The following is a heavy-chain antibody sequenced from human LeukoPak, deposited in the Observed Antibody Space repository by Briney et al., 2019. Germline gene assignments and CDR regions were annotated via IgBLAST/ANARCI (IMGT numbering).Heavy chain of an antibody. CDR1: GGSISSYY. Sequence: SETLSLTCTVSGGSISSYYWSWIRQPAGKGLEWIGRIYTSGSTNYNPSLKSRVTMSLDTSKNQFSLKLSSVTAADTAVYYCARGPDYYGSGGADGFDCWGQGTLVTVSP. J-gene: IGHJ4*02. V-gene: IGHV4-4*07. CDR3: ARGPDYYGSGGADGFDC. CDR2: IYTSGST. D-gene: IGHD3-10*01.